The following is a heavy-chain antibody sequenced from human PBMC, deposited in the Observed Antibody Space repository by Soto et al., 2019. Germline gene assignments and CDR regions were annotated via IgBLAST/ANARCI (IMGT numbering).Heavy chain of an antibody. CDR1: GGSLSGATYS. CDR2: IFPSGTT. V-gene: IGHV4-30-2*01. CDR3: ARSRDFDY. J-gene: IGHJ4*02. Sequence: SETLSLTCGVSGGSLSGATYSWNWIRQPPGKGLEWIGYIFPSGTTSYNPSLKSRVTISIDVSKNQFSLSLRSLTAADTAVYYCARSRDFDYWGQGPLVTVSS.